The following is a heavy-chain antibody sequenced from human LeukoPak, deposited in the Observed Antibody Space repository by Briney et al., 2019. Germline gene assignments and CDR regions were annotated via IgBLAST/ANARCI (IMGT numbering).Heavy chain of an antibody. CDR1: GGSISSYY. Sequence: SETLSLTCTVSGGSISSYYWSWIRQPPGKGLEWIGYIYYSGSTKYNPSLKSRLTISVGTSKNQFSLKLSSVTAADTAVYYCAREGSSSSWDYWGQGTLVTVSS. CDR3: AREGSSSSWDY. CDR2: IYYSGST. V-gene: IGHV4-59*01. D-gene: IGHD6-13*01. J-gene: IGHJ4*02.